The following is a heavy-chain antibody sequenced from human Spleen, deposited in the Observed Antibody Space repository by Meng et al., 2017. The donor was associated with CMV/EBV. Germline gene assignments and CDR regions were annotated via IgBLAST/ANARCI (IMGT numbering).Heavy chain of an antibody. CDR3: ARVVAVNWFDP. CDR1: GGSISSGDYY. Sequence: CNVSGGSISSGDYYWSWIRQPPGKGLEWIGYIYYSGSTYYNPSLKSRVTISVDTSKNQFSLKLSSVTAADTAVYYCARVVAVNWFDPWGQGTLVTVSS. J-gene: IGHJ5*02. CDR2: IYYSGST. V-gene: IGHV4-30-4*08.